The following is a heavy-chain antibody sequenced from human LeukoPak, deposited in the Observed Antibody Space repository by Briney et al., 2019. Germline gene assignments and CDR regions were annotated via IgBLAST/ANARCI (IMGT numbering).Heavy chain of an antibody. CDR2: MNPNSGNT. Sequence: ASVKVSCRASGYTFTSYDINWVRQATGQGLEWMGWMNPNSGNTGYAQKFQGRVTMTRNTSISTAYMELSSLRSEDTAVYYCARGPYCSSTSCYDLPFDPWGQGTLVTVSS. D-gene: IGHD2-2*01. V-gene: IGHV1-8*01. CDR3: ARGPYCSSTSCYDLPFDP. J-gene: IGHJ5*02. CDR1: GYTFTSYD.